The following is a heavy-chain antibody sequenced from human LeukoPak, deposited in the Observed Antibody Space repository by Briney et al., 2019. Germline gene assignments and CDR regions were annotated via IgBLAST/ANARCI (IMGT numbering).Heavy chain of an antibody. CDR2: ISSGSTYI. Sequence: GGSLRLSYAASGFTFSNFIMNWVRQAPGEGLEWVSSISSGSTYIYYADSVKGRFTISRDNANDSLYLQMNSLRAEDTAVYYCARGYSSGFYQVAEYFQQWGQGTLVTVSS. J-gene: IGHJ1*01. D-gene: IGHD6-19*01. CDR3: ARGYSSGFYQVAEYFQQ. V-gene: IGHV3-21*01. CDR1: GFTFSNFI.